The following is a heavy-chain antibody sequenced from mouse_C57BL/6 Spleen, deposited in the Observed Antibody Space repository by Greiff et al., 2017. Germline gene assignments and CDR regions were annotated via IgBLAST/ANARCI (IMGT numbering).Heavy chain of an antibody. V-gene: IGHV1-82*01. Sequence: VKLVESGPELVKPGASVKISCKASGYAFSSSWMNWVKQRPGKGLEWIGRIYPGDGDTNYNGKFKGKATLTADKSSSTAYMQLSSLTSEDSAVYFCARSGDYSNSLDYWGQGTTLTVSS. CDR2: IYPGDGDT. CDR3: ARSGDYSNSLDY. J-gene: IGHJ2*01. D-gene: IGHD2-5*01. CDR1: GYAFSSSW.